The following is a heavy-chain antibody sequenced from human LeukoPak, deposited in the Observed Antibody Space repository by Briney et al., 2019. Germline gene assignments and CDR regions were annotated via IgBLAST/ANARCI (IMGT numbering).Heavy chain of an antibody. V-gene: IGHV4-39*07. CDR3: ARAQWLPHIDY. CDR1: DDSISSSTYY. J-gene: IGHJ4*02. D-gene: IGHD6-19*01. CDR2: INHSGST. Sequence: SDTLSLTCILSDDSISSSTYYSGWIRQPPGKGLEWIGEINHSGSTNYNPSLKSRVTISVDTSKNQFSLKLSSVTAADTAVYYCARAQWLPHIDYWGQGTLVTVSS.